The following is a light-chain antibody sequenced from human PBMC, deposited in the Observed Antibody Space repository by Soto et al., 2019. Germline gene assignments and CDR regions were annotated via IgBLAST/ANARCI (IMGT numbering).Light chain of an antibody. CDR2: AAS. CDR1: QGIRND. Sequence: DIQMTQSPSSLSASVGDRVTITCRASQGIRNDLGWYQQKPGKAPKLLIYAASTLQSGVPSRFSGSGSGTEFTLTISSLQSEDFAVYYCQQYSIWRTFGQGTKVDIK. J-gene: IGKJ1*01. V-gene: IGKV1-17*01. CDR3: QQYSIWRT.